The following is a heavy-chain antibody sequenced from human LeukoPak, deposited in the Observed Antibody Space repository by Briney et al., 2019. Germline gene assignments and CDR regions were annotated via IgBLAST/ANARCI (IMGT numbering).Heavy chain of an antibody. J-gene: IGHJ5*02. CDR3: ARKKQLIYDVGFDP. D-gene: IGHD2-2*02. CDR1: GYPFTAYY. CDR2: INPSSGDT. V-gene: IGHV1-2*02. Sequence: ASVKVSCKASGYPFTAYYLHWVRQAPGQGLEWMGWINPSSGDTDYAQNFQGRVTLTRDASITTAYLELSSLTSADTAVYYCARKKQLIYDVGFDPWGQRTLVTVSS.